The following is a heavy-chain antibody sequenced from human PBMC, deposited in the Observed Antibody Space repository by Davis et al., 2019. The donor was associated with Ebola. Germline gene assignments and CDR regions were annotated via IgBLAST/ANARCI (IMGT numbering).Heavy chain of an antibody. D-gene: IGHD3-16*01. CDR1: GFTFSSYG. CDR2: IKQDGSEK. CDR3: ARRGRMDV. Sequence: GGSLRLSCAASGFTFSSYGMHWVRQAPGKGLEWVASIKQDGSEKYYVDSVKGRCTISRDNAKNSLYLQMNSLRAEDTAIYYCARRGRMDVWGRGTTVTVSS. J-gene: IGHJ6*02. V-gene: IGHV3-7*01.